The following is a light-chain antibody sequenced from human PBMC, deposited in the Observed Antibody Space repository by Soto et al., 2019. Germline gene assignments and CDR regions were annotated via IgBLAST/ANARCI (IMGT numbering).Light chain of an antibody. J-gene: IGKJ2*01. V-gene: IGKV3-20*01. Sequence: ETVLTQSPGTVSLSPGERATLSCTTSQSVRSNYLAWYQQKPGQAPRLLIYGVFSRAAGIPDRFSGSGSGTDFTLTISGLEPEDSAIYYCQHYDGSPRTLGRGTKLEI. CDR3: QHYDGSPRT. CDR2: GVF. CDR1: QSVRSNY.